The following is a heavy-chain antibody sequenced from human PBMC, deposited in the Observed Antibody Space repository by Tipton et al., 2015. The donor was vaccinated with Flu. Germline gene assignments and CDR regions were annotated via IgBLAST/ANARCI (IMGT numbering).Heavy chain of an antibody. V-gene: IGHV4-38-2*02. CDR3: ASFQGEYDILTGYLFYGMDV. D-gene: IGHD3-9*01. CDR1: GYSISSGYY. Sequence: TLSLTCTVSGYSISSGYYWGWIRQPPGKGLEWIGSIYHSGSTYYNPSLKSRVTISVDTSKNQFSLKLSSVTAADTAVYYCASFQGEYDILTGYLFYGMDVWGQGTTVTVSS. J-gene: IGHJ6*02. CDR2: IYHSGST.